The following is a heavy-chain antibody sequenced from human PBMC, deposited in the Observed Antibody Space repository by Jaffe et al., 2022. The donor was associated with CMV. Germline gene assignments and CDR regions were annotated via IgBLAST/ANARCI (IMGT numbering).Heavy chain of an antibody. CDR2: IDPSDSYT. J-gene: IGHJ3*02. D-gene: IGHD6-19*01. CDR1: GYSFTSYW. CDR3: ARRRAGANSSGWPIDAFDI. Sequence: EVQLVQSGAEVKKPGESLRISCKGSGYSFTSYWISWVRQMPGKGLEWMGRIDPSDSYTNYSPSFQGHVTISADKSISTAYLQWSSLKASDTAMYYCARRRAGANSSGWPIDAFDIWGQGTMVTVSS. V-gene: IGHV5-10-1*03.